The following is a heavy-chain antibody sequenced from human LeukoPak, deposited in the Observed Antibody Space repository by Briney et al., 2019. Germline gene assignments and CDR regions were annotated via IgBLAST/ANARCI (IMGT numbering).Heavy chain of an antibody. J-gene: IGHJ4*02. CDR1: GFTFSSYW. V-gene: IGHV3-74*01. CDR3: ARDDCSSTSCYPDY. CDR2: INKDGSST. D-gene: IGHD2-2*01. Sequence: GGSLRLSCAASGFTFSSYWMHWVRQAPGKGLVWVSRINKDGSSTSYADSVKGRFTISRDNAKNTLYLQMNSLRAEDTAVYYCARDDCSSTSCYPDYWGQGTLVTVSS.